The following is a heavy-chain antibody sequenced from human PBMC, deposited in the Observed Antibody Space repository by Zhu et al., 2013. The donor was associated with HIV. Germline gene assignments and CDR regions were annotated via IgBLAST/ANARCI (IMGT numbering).Heavy chain of an antibody. CDR2: IIPIFGTA. CDR1: GGTFSSYA. D-gene: IGHD2-2*01. Sequence: QVQLVRSGAEVKKPGSSVKVSCKASGGTFSSYAISWVRQAPGQGLEWMGGIIPIFGTANYAQKFQGRVTITADESTSTAYMELSSLRSEDTAVYYCARDRGYCSSTSCNNWFDPWGQGTLVTVSS. J-gene: IGHJ5*02. V-gene: IGHV1-69*01. CDR3: ARDRGYCSSTSCNNWFDP.